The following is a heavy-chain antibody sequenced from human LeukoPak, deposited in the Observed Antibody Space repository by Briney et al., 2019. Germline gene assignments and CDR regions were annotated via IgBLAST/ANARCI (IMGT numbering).Heavy chain of an antibody. V-gene: IGHV1-69*13. J-gene: IGHJ4*02. Sequence: ASVEVSCKASGGTLSNYAINWVRQAPGPGLEWMGGIIPIFGTANYAQKFQGRVTITADESTTTVYMELNSLKSEDTAVYYCARGWDYDSGGRPTAYVYWGQGTLVTVSS. CDR3: ARGWDYDSGGRPTAYVY. D-gene: IGHD3-22*01. CDR1: GGTLSNYA. CDR2: IIPIFGTA.